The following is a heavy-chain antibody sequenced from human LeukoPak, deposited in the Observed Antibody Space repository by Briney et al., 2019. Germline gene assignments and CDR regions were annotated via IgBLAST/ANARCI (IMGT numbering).Heavy chain of an antibody. V-gene: IGHV4-39*01. CDR1: GGSISSSSYY. CDR2: IYYSGST. CDR3: ARHHAGAYCGGDCLNWFDP. Sequence: PSETLSLTCTVSGGSISSSSYYWGWIRQPPGKGLEWIGSIYYSGSTYYNPSLKSRVTISVDTSKNQFSLKLSSVTAADTAVYYCARHHAGAYCGGDCLNWFDPWGQGTLVTVSS. J-gene: IGHJ5*02. D-gene: IGHD2-21*02.